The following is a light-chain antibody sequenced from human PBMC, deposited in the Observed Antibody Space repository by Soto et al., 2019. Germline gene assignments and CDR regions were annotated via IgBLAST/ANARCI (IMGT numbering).Light chain of an antibody. Sequence: QSALTQPASVSGSPGQSITISCTGTSSDVGGYNYVSWYQQHAGKAPKLMIYEVSNRPSGVSHRFSGSKSANTASLTISGLQAEDEADYCCSSYTSSSSWVFGVGTKLTVL. CDR1: SSDVGGYNY. V-gene: IGLV2-14*01. CDR3: SSYTSSSSWV. J-gene: IGLJ3*02. CDR2: EVS.